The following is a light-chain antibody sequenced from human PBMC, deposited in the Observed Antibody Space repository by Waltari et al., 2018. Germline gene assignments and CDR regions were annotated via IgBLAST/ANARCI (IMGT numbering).Light chain of an antibody. CDR2: MVS. V-gene: IGKV2-30*01. CDR1: QSLVYLDGNTS. Sequence: DVVMTQSPLSLPVTLGQPASIPCRSSQSLVYLDGNTSLHWFQQRPGQSPRRLIYMVSNRASGVPDRFSGSGSGTDFTLKISGVEAEDVGVYFCMQGAHWPWTFGQGTKVEIK. J-gene: IGKJ1*01. CDR3: MQGAHWPWT.